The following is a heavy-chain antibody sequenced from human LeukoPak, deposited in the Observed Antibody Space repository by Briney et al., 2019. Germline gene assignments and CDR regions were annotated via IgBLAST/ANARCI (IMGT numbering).Heavy chain of an antibody. J-gene: IGHJ5*02. CDR3: ARDRLRHFDP. Sequence: SKTLSLTCTVSGGFISQEYWSWIRQPPGKGLEWIGYIYNSGSASYNPSLGSRVTMSVDTSKKQISLKLRSVTAADTAMYYCARDRLRHFDPWGQGTLVTVSS. CDR1: GGFISQEY. D-gene: IGHD4-17*01. V-gene: IGHV4-59*13. CDR2: IYNSGSA.